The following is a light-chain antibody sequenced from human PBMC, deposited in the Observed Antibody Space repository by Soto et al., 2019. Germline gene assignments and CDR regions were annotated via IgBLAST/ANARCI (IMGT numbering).Light chain of an antibody. J-gene: IGKJ1*01. CDR1: QGISSS. Sequence: DIQLTQSPSFLSASVGDRVTMACRASQGISSSLAWYQRKPGKAPQVLIYEASTLHSGVPSRFTGSGSGTEFTLTISNLQPEDFATYYCQQLESYPLTFGQGTKVDIK. CDR2: EAS. CDR3: QQLESYPLT. V-gene: IGKV1-9*01.